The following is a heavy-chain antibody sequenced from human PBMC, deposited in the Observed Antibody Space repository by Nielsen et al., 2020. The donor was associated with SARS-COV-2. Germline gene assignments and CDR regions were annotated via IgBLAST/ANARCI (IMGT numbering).Heavy chain of an antibody. CDR3: ARAQVDDSSGYHYFDY. CDR2: IYYSGST. Sequence: SETLSLTCTVSGGSISSGDYYWSWIRQPPGKGLEWIGYIYYSGSTYYNPSLKSRVTISVDTSKNQFSLKLSSVTAADTAVYYCARAQVDDSSGYHYFDYWGQGTLVTVSS. J-gene: IGHJ4*02. V-gene: IGHV4-30-4*01. D-gene: IGHD3-22*01. CDR1: GGSISSGDYY.